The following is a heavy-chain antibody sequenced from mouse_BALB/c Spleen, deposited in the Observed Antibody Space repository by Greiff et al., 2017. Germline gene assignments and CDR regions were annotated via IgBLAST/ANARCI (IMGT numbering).Heavy chain of an antibody. CDR2: ISSGGIT. CDR3: AKPYGYDVGIWFAY. Sequence: EVKLMESGGGLVKPGGSLKLSCAASGFTFSSYAMPWVRQTPEKRLEWVASISSGGITYYPDSVKGRFTISRDNARNILYLQMSSLRSEDTAIYYCAKPYGYDVGIWFAYWGQGTLVTVSA. J-gene: IGHJ3*01. V-gene: IGHV5-6-5*01. D-gene: IGHD2-2*01. CDR1: GFTFSSYA.